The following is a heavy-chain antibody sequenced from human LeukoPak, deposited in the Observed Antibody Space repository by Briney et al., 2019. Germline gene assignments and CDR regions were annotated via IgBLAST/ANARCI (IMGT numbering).Heavy chain of an antibody. CDR3: ARSFRYYGSGSLEAFDI. CDR2: ISYDGSNK. D-gene: IGHD3-10*01. J-gene: IGHJ3*02. Sequence: GRSLRLSCAASGFTFSSYAMHWVRQAPGKGLEWVAVISYDGSNKYYADSVKGRFTISRDNSKNTLYLQMNSLRAEDTAVYYCARSFRYYGSGSLEAFDIWGQGTMVTVSS. V-gene: IGHV3-30-3*01. CDR1: GFTFSSYA.